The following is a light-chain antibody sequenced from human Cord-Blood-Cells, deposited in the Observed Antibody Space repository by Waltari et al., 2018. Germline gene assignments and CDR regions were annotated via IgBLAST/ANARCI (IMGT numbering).Light chain of an antibody. V-gene: IGKV4-1*01. CDR3: QQYYSTPPT. Sequence: DIVMTQFPDSLAVSLGERATINCKSSQSVLYSSNNKNYLAWYQKKPGQPPKLLIYWASTRESGVPDRFSGSGSGTDFTLTISSLQAEDVAVYYCQQYYSTPPTFGPGTKVDIK. CDR1: QSVLYSSNNKNY. J-gene: IGKJ3*01. CDR2: WAS.